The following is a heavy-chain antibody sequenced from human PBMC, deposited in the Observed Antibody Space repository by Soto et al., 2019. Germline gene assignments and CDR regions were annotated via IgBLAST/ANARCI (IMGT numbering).Heavy chain of an antibody. D-gene: IGHD6-13*01. CDR2: GG. CDR1: GFSLSTSGWT. Sequence: QITLKESGPTLVKPTETLTLTCSVSGFSLSTSGWTLGWIRQPPGKAPEWLALGGQYSPSLQSRVTFTKETSKNQVVLTLTDMDPADTATYYCTLRQDSSRGPIYWGQGILVTVSS. CDR3: TLRQDSSRGPIY. J-gene: IGHJ4*02. V-gene: IGHV2-5*01.